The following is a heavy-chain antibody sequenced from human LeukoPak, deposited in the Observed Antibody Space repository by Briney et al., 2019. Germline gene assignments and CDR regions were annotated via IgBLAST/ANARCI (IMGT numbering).Heavy chain of an antibody. J-gene: IGHJ4*02. Sequence: ASVNVSCKAAGYTFTSYYMHWVRQAPGQGLEWMGIINPSGGSTSYAQKFQGRVTMTRDTSTSTVYMELSRLRSEGTAVYYCARAQLAGSPPTDYWGQGTLVTVSS. CDR2: INPSGGST. CDR3: ARAQLAGSPPTDY. CDR1: GYTFTSYY. V-gene: IGHV1-46*03. D-gene: IGHD2-15*01.